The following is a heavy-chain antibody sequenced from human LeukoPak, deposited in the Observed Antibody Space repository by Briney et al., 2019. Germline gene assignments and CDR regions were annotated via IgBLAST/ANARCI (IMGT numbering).Heavy chain of an antibody. D-gene: IGHD2-15*01. CDR1: GFTVSSNS. CDR2: IYTTGNT. CDR3: AKAPVTTCSGAYCYPFDY. J-gene: IGHJ4*02. Sequence: GGSLRLSCTVSGFTVSSNSMSWVRQAPGKGLEWVSFIYTTGNTHNSDSVKGRFTISRDSYKNTLYLQMNSLRAEDAAVYYCAKAPVTTCSGAYCYPFDYWGQGTLVTVSS. V-gene: IGHV3-53*01.